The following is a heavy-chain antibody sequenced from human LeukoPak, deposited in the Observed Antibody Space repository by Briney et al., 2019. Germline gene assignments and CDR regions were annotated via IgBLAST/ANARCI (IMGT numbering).Heavy chain of an antibody. CDR3: ARTDSTNDAFDI. CDR1: GGSISSSSYY. D-gene: IGHD2-2*01. V-gene: IGHV4-39*07. Sequence: SETLSLTCTVSGGSISSSSYYWGWIRQPPGKGLEWIGSIYYSGSTYYNPSLKSRVTISVDTSKNQFSLKLSSVTAADTAEYYCARTDSTNDAFDIWGQGTMVTVSS. J-gene: IGHJ3*02. CDR2: IYYSGST.